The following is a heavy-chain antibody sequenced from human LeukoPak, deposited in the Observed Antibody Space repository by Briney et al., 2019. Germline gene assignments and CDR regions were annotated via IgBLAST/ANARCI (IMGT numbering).Heavy chain of an antibody. CDR1: GYTFTSYY. CDR3: ARAGHSSGWYEGVDY. V-gene: IGHV1-46*01. D-gene: IGHD6-19*01. CDR2: INPSGGST. Sequence: GASVKVSCKASGYTFTSYYMHWVRQAPGQGLEWMGIINPSGGSTSYAQKFQGRVTMTRDTSTSTAYMELSSLRSEDTAVYYCARAGHSSGWYEGVDYWGQGTLVTVSS. J-gene: IGHJ4*02.